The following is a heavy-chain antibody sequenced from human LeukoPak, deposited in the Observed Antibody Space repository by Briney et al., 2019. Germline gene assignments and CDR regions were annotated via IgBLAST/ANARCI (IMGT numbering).Heavy chain of an antibody. J-gene: IGHJ3*02. D-gene: IGHD3-3*01. CDR1: GASISSYY. CDR3: ARGIWDYDFWSGYYTDDAFDI. Sequence: SETLSPTCTVSGASISSYYGSWIRQPPGKGLEWLGYIYYSGSTNYNPSLKSRVTISVDTSKNQFSLKLSSVTAADTAVYYCARGIWDYDFWSGYYTDDAFDIWGQGTMVTVSS. CDR2: IYYSGST. V-gene: IGHV4-59*01.